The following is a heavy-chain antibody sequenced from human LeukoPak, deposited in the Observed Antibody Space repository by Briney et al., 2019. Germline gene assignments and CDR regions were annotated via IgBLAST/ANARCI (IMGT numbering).Heavy chain of an antibody. CDR1: GDTFSSYD. CDR3: ARGAWNALPYYFDY. CDR2: INPIFGTA. V-gene: IGHV1-69*05. D-gene: IGHD1-1*01. J-gene: IGHJ4*02. Sequence: SVKVSCKASGDTFSSYDISWVRQAPGQGLEWMGGINPIFGTANYAQKFQGRVTITTDESTSTAYMELSSLRSEDTAVYFWARGAWNALPYYFDYWGEETLVTVSS.